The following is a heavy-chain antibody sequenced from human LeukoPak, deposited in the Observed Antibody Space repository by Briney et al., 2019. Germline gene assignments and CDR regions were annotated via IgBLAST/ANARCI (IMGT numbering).Heavy chain of an antibody. CDR3: ASVGIYSPGIYYYYMDV. D-gene: IGHD1-26*01. CDR2: ISYSGST. CDR1: GGSGSSDS. V-gene: IGHV4-59*02. Sequence: SETLSLTCTVSGGSGSSDSWSWIRQPQGQGLEWIGYISYSGSTSYNPSLKSRVTISVDTSKNQFSLKLSSVTAADTAVYYCASVGIYSPGIYYYYMDVWGKGTTVTVSS. J-gene: IGHJ6*03.